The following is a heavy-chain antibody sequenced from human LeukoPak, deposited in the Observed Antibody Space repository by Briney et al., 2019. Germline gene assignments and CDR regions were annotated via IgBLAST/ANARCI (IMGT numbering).Heavy chain of an antibody. CDR2: INWNGGST. Sequence: TGGSLRLSCAASGFAFDDYGMSWVRQAPGKGLEWVSGINWNGGSTGYADPVKGRFTISRDNAKNSLYLQMNSLRSEDTALYYCARVTLVGAFDIWGQGTMVTVSS. D-gene: IGHD1-26*01. CDR1: GFAFDDYG. CDR3: ARVTLVGAFDI. V-gene: IGHV3-20*04. J-gene: IGHJ3*02.